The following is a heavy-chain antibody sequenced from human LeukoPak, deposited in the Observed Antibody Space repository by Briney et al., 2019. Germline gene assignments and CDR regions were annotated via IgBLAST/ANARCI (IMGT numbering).Heavy chain of an antibody. CDR2: SSAYNGNT. V-gene: IGHV1-18*01. CDR3: ARSSTNPRSNWFDP. Sequence: GASVKVSCKASGYTFTSYGISLVRQAPGQGLEWMGWSSAYNGNTNYAQKLQGRVTMTTDTSTSTAYMELRSLRSDDTAVYYCARSSTNPRSNWFDPWGQGTLVTVSS. J-gene: IGHJ5*02. D-gene: IGHD2-2*01. CDR1: GYTFTSYG.